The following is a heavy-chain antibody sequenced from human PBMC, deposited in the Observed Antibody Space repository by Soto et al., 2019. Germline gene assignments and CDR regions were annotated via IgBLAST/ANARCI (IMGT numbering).Heavy chain of an antibody. CDR2: SRDKAQGYST. D-gene: IGHD2-15*01. CDR1: GFTLSDHY. V-gene: IGHV3-72*01. Sequence: LRLSCAGSGFTLSDHYIDWVRQAPGKGLEWVGRSRDKAQGYSTAYAASVKGRFTTSRDESKNSVYLQMNSLKTEDTAVYYCARVVGGYCSGGSCYDYGMDVWGQGTTVTVSS. J-gene: IGHJ6*02. CDR3: ARVVGGYCSGGSCYDYGMDV.